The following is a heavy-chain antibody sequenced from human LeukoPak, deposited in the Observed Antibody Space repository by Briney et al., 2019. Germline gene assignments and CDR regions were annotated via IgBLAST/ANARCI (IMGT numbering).Heavy chain of an antibody. D-gene: IGHD2-2*02. CDR1: GFTFSSYG. CDR3: ARSMVTIPIPGGY. CDR2: ISGSGGST. J-gene: IGHJ4*02. V-gene: IGHV3-23*01. Sequence: GGSLRLSCAASGFTFSSYGMSWVRQAPGKGLEWVSTISGSGGSTYYADSVKGRFTISRDNSKNTLYLQMNSLRAEDTAVYYCARSMVTIPIPGGYWGQGTLVTVSS.